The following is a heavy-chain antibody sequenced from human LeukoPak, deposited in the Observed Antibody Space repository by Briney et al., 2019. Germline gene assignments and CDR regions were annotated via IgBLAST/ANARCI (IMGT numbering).Heavy chain of an antibody. J-gene: IGHJ4*02. CDR1: GYSFTNYW. D-gene: IGHD4-11*01. V-gene: IGHV5-51*01. Sequence: PGESLKISCKGSGYSFTNYWIVWVRQMPGKGLEWMGIIYPGASNTLYNPSFQGQVTVSADKSVTTAYLQWSSLKASDTALYFCARQSNLDYSNSAGYLDYWGQGTLVTVSS. CDR2: IYPGASNT. CDR3: ARQSNLDYSNSAGYLDY.